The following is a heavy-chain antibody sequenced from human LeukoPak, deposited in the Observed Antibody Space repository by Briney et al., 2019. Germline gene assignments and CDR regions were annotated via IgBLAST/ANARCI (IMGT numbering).Heavy chain of an antibody. Sequence: GGSLRLSCEASGFSFSNNEMNWVRQAPGKGLEWVSYISSSGSTIYYADSVKGRFTISRDNAKNSLYLQMNSLRAEDTAVYYCARDFGRWFLDYWGQGTLVTVSS. D-gene: IGHD4-23*01. J-gene: IGHJ4*02. CDR3: ARDFGRWFLDY. CDR1: GFSFSNNE. V-gene: IGHV3-48*03. CDR2: ISSSGSTI.